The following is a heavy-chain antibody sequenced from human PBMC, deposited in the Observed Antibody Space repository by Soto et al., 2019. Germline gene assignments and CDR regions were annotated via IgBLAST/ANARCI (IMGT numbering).Heavy chain of an antibody. D-gene: IGHD6-19*01. J-gene: IGHJ4*02. CDR3: ARDPNPDSLSGWYTNDN. CDR2: IYYSGST. CDR1: GGSISGYY. V-gene: IGHV4-59*01. Sequence: PSDTLALTCTGSGGSISGYYWSWIRQPPGKGLEWIGYIYYSGSTNYNPSLKSRVTISVDTSKNQFSLKLSSVTAADTAVYYCARDPNPDSLSGWYTNDNWGQGTVVTVYS.